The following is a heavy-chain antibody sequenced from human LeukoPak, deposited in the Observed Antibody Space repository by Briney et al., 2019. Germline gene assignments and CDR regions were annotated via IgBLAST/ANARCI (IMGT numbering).Heavy chain of an antibody. D-gene: IGHD3-22*01. V-gene: IGHV1-2*04. CDR1: GYTFTGYY. CDR3: ARTYYYDSSGYYRGYGMDV. J-gene: IGHJ6*02. Sequence: ASVKVSCKASGYTFTGYYMHCVRQAPGQGLEWMGWINPNSGGTNYAQKFQGWVTMTRDTSISTAYMELSRLRSDDTAVYYCARTYYYDSSGYYRGYGMDVWGQGTTVTVFS. CDR2: INPNSGGT.